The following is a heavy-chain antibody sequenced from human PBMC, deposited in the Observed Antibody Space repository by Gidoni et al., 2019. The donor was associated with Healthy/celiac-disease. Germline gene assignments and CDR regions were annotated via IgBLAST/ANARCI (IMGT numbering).Heavy chain of an antibody. CDR2: INHSGST. D-gene: IGHD3-3*01. V-gene: IGHV4-34*01. J-gene: IGHJ4*02. CDR1: GGSFSGYY. CDR3: ARQPLWSGYGFDY. Sequence: QVQLQQWGAGLLKPSETLSLTCAVYGGSFSGYYWSWIRQPPGKGLEWIGEINHSGSTNYNPYLKSRVTISVDTSKNQFSLKLSSVTAADTAVYYCARQPLWSGYGFDYWGQGTLVTVSS.